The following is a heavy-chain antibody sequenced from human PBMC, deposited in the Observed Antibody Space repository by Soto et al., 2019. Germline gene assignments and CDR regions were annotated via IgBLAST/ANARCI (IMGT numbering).Heavy chain of an antibody. V-gene: IGHV4-39*01. CDR3: ARQNTVAGIHYYYGMDV. J-gene: IGHJ6*02. CDR2: VYYSGST. D-gene: IGHD6-19*01. Sequence: PSETLSLTCTVSGGSISSSSHYGGWIRQPPGEGLEWIGSVYYSGSTYYNPSLKSRVSVLVDTSRNQFSLKLSSVTAADTAVYYCARQNTVAGIHYYYGMDVWGQGTTVTVSS. CDR1: GGSISSSSHY.